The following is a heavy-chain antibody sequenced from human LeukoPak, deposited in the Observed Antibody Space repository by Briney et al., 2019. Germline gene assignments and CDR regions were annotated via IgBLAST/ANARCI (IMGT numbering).Heavy chain of an antibody. CDR3: ARDREEATFDY. CDR1: GFTFSSYA. Sequence: PGRSLRLSCAASGFTFSSYAMHWVRQAPGKGLEWVAVISYDGSNKYYADSVKGRFTISRDNSKNTLYLLMNSLRAEDTAVYYCARDREEATFDYWGQGTLVAVSS. J-gene: IGHJ4*02. V-gene: IGHV3-30*01. CDR2: ISYDGSNK.